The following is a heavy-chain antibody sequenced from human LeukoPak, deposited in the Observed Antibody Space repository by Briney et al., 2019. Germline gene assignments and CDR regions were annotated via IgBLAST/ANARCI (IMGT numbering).Heavy chain of an antibody. Sequence: PGGSLRLSCVASGLTFDDYAMSWVRQAPGKGLEWVSGINWNGGTTTYADSVKGRFTISRDNAKNSLYLQMNSLRVEDTAFYYCARNSGANVYTYSFQYWGRGTLVTVSS. V-gene: IGHV3-20*04. CDR2: INWNGGTT. CDR3: ARNSGANVYTYSFQY. CDR1: GLTFDDYA. D-gene: IGHD1-26*01. J-gene: IGHJ4*02.